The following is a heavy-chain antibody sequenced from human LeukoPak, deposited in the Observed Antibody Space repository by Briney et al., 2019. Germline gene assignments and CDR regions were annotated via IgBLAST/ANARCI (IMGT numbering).Heavy chain of an antibody. Sequence: ASVKVSCKASGYTFIRYAIHWVRQAPGQRLEWMGWINAGNGNTKYSQKFQGRFTMTRDTSISTAYMELSRLRSDDTAVYYCAATYYYDSSGYYNPYFQHWGQGTLVTVSS. CDR3: AATYYYDSSGYYNPYFQH. V-gene: IGHV1-3*01. CDR2: INAGNGNT. CDR1: GYTFIRYA. J-gene: IGHJ1*01. D-gene: IGHD3-22*01.